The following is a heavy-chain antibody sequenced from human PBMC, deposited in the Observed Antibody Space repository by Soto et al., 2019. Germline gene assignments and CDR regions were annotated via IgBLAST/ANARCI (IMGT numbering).Heavy chain of an antibody. D-gene: IGHD5-12*01. J-gene: IGHJ6*04. CDR1: GFTFSSYW. Sequence: PGGSLRLSCASSGFTFSSYWMHWVRQAPGKGLVWVSRINSDGSSTSYADSVKGRFTISRDNAKNTLYLQMNSLRAEDTAVYYCARDPGEYSGYDWGPDHHYGIDVWGKGPTVTVSS. CDR2: INSDGSST. V-gene: IGHV3-74*01. CDR3: ARDPGEYSGYDWGPDHHYGIDV.